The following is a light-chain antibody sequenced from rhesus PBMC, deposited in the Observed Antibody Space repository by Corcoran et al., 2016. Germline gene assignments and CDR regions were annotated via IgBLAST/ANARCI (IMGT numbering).Light chain of an antibody. V-gene: IGKV1-28*02. CDR2: GAS. CDR1: QGISSY. Sequence: DIQMTQSPSSLSASVGDTVTITCRASQGISSYLNWFQQKPGKAPNLLIYGASSLESGVPSRVSGSGSGKDFTLTISSLQPEDFASYYCLQHNSYPRTFGQGTKVEIK. CDR3: LQHNSYPRT. J-gene: IGKJ1*01.